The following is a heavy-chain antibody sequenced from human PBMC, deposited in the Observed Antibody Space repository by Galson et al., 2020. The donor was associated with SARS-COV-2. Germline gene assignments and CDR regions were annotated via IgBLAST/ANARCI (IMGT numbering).Heavy chain of an antibody. Sequence: SVKVSCKASGGTFSSYAISWVRQAPGQGLEWMGGIIPIFGTANYAQKFQGRVTITADESTSTAYMELSSLRSEDTAVYYCARRVRIAARITDDCYDMDVWGKGTTVTVSS. D-gene: IGHD6-6*01. CDR3: ARRVRIAARITDDCYDMDV. CDR1: GGTFSSYA. CDR2: IIPIFGTA. V-gene: IGHV1-69*13. J-gene: IGHJ6*03.